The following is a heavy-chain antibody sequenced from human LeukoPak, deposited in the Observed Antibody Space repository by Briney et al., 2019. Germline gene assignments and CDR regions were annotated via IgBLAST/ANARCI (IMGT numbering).Heavy chain of an antibody. CDR1: GFTFRNHW. J-gene: IGHJ4*02. CDR2: ISSDGSST. CDR3: ARDQRVTGPPVIDY. D-gene: IGHD4-11*01. Sequence: GGSLRLFCAASGFTFRNHWMHWVRQTPGKGLVWVSRISSDGSSTTYADSAKGRFTISRDNAKNTLYLQMNNLRAEDTAMYYCARDQRVTGPPVIDYWGQGTLVIVSS. V-gene: IGHV3-74*03.